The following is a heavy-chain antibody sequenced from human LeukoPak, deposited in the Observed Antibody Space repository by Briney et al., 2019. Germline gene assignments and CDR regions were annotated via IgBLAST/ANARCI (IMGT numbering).Heavy chain of an antibody. CDR1: GFTFSSYW. J-gene: IGHJ4*02. Sequence: PGGSLRLSCAASGFTFSSYWMSWVRQAPGKGLEWVANIKQDGSEKYYVDSVKGRFTISRDNAKNSLYLQMNSLRAEDTAVYYCARDTPRLMDSSWYDYWGQGTLVTVSS. CDR2: IKQDGSEK. V-gene: IGHV3-7*01. CDR3: ARDTPRLMDSSWYDY. D-gene: IGHD6-13*01.